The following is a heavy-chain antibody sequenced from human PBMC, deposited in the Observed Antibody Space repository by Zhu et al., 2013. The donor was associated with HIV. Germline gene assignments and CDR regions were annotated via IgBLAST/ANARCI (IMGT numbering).Heavy chain of an antibody. CDR2: IIPIFGTA. J-gene: IGHJ4*02. D-gene: IGHD2-2*01. CDR3: ARGPYCSSTSCYAQSTHFDY. CDR1: GGTFSSYA. V-gene: IGHV1-69*01. Sequence: QVQLVQSGAEVKKPGSSVKVSCKASGGTFSSYAISWVRQAPGQGLEWMGGIIPIFGTANYAQKFQGRVTITADESTSTAYMELSSLRSEDTAVYYCARGPYCSSTSCYAQSTHFDYWGQGTLVTVSS.